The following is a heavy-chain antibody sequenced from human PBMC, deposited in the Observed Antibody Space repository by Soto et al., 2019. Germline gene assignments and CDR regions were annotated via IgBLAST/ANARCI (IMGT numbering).Heavy chain of an antibody. CDR2: ISAYNGNT. CDR3: ASQSFYALNN. V-gene: IGHV1-18*01. CDR1: GYTFTSYG. D-gene: IGHD3-16*01. J-gene: IGHJ4*02. Sequence: ASVKVSCKASGYTFTSYGISWVRQAPGQGLEWMGWISAYNGNTNYAQKFQDRVTITRDMSMSTAYMELSSLRSEDTAMYYCASQSFYALNNWGQGTLVTVSS.